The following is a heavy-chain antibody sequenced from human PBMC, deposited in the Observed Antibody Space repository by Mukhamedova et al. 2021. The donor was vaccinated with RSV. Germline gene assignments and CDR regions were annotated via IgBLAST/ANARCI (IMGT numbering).Heavy chain of an antibody. CDR3: ACLPLYDILTGYFF. D-gene: IGHD3-9*01. J-gene: IGHJ4*02. CDR2: INAGNGNT. V-gene: IGHV1-3*01. Sequence: VRQAPGQRLEWMGWINAGNGNTKYSQKFQGRVTITRDTSASTAYMELSSLRSEDTAVYYCACLPLYDILTGYFFWGQGTLVTVSS.